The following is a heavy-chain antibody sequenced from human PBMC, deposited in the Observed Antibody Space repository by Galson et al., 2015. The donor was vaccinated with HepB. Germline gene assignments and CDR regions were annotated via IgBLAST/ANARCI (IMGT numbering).Heavy chain of an antibody. CDR2: IIPILGIA. Sequence: SVKVSCKASGGTFSSYAISWVRQAPGQGLEWMGRIIPILGIANYAQKFQGRVTITADKSTSTAYMELSSLRSEDTAVYYCARDRRAGAVTEYYWGQGTLVTVSS. V-gene: IGHV1-69*04. CDR3: ARDRRAGAVTEYY. J-gene: IGHJ4*02. D-gene: IGHD4-11*01. CDR1: GGTFSSYA.